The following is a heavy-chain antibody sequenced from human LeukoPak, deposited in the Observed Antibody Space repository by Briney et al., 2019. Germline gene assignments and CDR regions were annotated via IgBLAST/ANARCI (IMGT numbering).Heavy chain of an antibody. CDR3: ARITGIVGAPFDY. CDR2: IYYSGST. D-gene: IGHD1-26*01. CDR1: GGSISSSSYY. V-gene: IGHV4-39*07. Sequence: RPSETLSLTCTVSGGSISSSSYYWGWIRQPPGKGLEWIGSIYYSGSTYYNPSLKSRVTISVDTSKNQFSLKLSSVTAADTAVYYCARITGIVGAPFDYLGQGTLVTVSS. J-gene: IGHJ4*02.